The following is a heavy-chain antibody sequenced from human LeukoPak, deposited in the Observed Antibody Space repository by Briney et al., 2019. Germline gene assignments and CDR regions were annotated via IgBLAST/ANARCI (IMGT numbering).Heavy chain of an antibody. CDR3: ARDLELGY. V-gene: IGHV3-23*01. CDR1: GFTFSSYA. CDR2: ISGSGGST. D-gene: IGHD1-26*01. Sequence: GGSLRLSCAASGFTFSSYAMSWVRQAPGKGLEWVSAISGSGGSTYYADSVKGRFTISRDDAKNSLFLQMNSLRAEDTAIYYCARDLELGYWGQGTLVTVSS. J-gene: IGHJ4*02.